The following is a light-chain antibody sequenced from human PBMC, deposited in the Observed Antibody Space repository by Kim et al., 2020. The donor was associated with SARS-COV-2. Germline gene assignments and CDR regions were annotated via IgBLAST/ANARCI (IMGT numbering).Light chain of an antibody. J-gene: IGLJ1*01. V-gene: IGLV2-14*03. CDR2: YVY. Sequence: TTGSSTGASSGIGGYDYVSWYQQHPGKAPKLIMYYVYSRPSGVSNRLSGSTSATTASLTIAGRQAEDDADYYCNSYRSGSTLGVFGTGTKVTVL. CDR1: SSGIGGYDY. CDR3: NSYRSGSTLGV.